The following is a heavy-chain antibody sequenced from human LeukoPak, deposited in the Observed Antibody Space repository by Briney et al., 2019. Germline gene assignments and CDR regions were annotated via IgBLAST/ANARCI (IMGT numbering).Heavy chain of an antibody. CDR1: AFTFSSYS. Sequence: GGSLRLACAASAFTFSSYSMIWVRQAPDKGLEWVAFISYDGSNKYYADSVKGRFTISRDNSKNTLYLQMNSLRAEDTAVYYCASPRIKKGYSGYDSDYWGQGTLVTVSS. CDR2: ISYDGSNK. J-gene: IGHJ4*02. D-gene: IGHD5-12*01. CDR3: ASPRIKKGYSGYDSDY. V-gene: IGHV3-30*03.